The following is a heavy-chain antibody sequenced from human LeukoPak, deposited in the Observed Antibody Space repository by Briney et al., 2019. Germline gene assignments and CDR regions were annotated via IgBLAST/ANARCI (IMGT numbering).Heavy chain of an antibody. CDR2: IDWDDDK. J-gene: IGHJ3*01. V-gene: IGHV2-70*11. D-gene: IGHD3-22*01. CDR3: ARIPGYYYDSSGSSDAFDV. CDR1: GFSLSPSGGC. Sequence: SGPALVKPTQTLTLTCTFSGFSLSPSGGCVSWIRQPPGKAREWLARIDWDDDKYYSTSLKTRLTISKDTSKNQVVLTMTNMDPVDTATYYCARIPGYYYDSSGSSDAFDVWGQGTMVTVSS.